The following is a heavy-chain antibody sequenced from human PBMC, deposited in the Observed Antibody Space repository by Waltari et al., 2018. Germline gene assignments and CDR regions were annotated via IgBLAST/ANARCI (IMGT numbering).Heavy chain of an antibody. Sequence: QVHLVQSATEVKRPGASVKVSCKASGYTFKNYYIHWVRQAPGQGLAWVGRVNPGGGSTNYRQKFRDRVTMAVDTSTDTVYMEVSSLRFEDTAVYYCAKDGRPPYIRASGGLYYYGLDFWGQGTTVIVSS. CDR1: GYTFKNYY. CDR3: AKDGRPPYIRASGGLYYYGLDF. CDR2: VNPGGGST. V-gene: IGHV1-46*02. D-gene: IGHD2-8*02. J-gene: IGHJ6*02.